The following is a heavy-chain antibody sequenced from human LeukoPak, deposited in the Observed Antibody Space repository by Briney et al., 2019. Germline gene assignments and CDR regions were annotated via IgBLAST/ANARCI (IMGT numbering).Heavy chain of an antibody. D-gene: IGHD2/OR15-2a*01. Sequence: SETLSLTCAVSGYSISSGYSWGWIRQPPGKGLEWIGSIYHSGSTYYNPSLKSRVTISVDTSKNQFSLKLSSVTAADTAVYYCARRGMSNYAFDIWGQGTMVTVSS. CDR1: GYSISSGYS. CDR3: ARRGMSNYAFDI. CDR2: IYHSGST. J-gene: IGHJ3*02. V-gene: IGHV4-38-2*01.